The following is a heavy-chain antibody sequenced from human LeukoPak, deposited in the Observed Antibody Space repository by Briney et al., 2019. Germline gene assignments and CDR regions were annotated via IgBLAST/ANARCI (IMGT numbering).Heavy chain of an antibody. D-gene: IGHD4-17*01. CDR2: ISYDGSNK. V-gene: IGHV3-30-3*01. Sequence: GGSLRLSCAASGFTFSSYAMNWVRQAPGKGLEWVAVISYDGSNKYYADSVKGRFTISRDDSKNTLYLQMNSLRAEGTAVYYCARDSATVIDYWGQGTLVTVSS. CDR3: ARDSATVIDY. J-gene: IGHJ4*02. CDR1: GFTFSSYA.